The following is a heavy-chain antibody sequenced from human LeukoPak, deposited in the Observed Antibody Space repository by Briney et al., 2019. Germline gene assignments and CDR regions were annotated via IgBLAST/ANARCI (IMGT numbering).Heavy chain of an antibody. J-gene: IGHJ4*02. CDR3: ARPVLYDSSGYYRDY. CDR1: GGSISSSSYY. D-gene: IGHD3-22*01. CDR2: IYYSGST. Sequence: SETLSLTCTVSGGSISSSSYYWGWIRQPPGKGLEWIGSIYYSGSTYYNPSLKSRVTISVDTSKNQFSLKLSSVTAADTAVYYCARPVLYDSSGYYRDYWGQGTLVTVSS. V-gene: IGHV4-39*01.